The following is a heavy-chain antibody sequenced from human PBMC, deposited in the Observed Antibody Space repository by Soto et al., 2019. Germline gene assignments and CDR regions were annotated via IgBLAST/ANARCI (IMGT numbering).Heavy chain of an antibody. Sequence: EVQLVESGGGLVQPGRSLRLSCAASGFTFGDSAMHWVRQAPGKGLEWVSGISWNSGNIGYVDSVKGRFTISRDNAKNSLYLQMNSLRAEDTALYYCAKDTRGAVSGTYDYWGQGTLVTVSS. CDR2: ISWNSGNI. D-gene: IGHD6-19*01. V-gene: IGHV3-9*01. J-gene: IGHJ4*02. CDR3: AKDTRGAVSGTYDY. CDR1: GFTFGDSA.